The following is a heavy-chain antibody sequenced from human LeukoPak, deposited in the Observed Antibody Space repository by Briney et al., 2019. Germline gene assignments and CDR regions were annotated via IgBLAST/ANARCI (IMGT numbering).Heavy chain of an antibody. Sequence: ASVKVSCKASGYTFTSYGISWVRQAPGQGLEWMGWISAYNGNTNYAQKLQGRVTMTTDTSTSTAYMELRSLRSDDTAVYYCARAHPYYDILTGVGPYFDYWGQGTLVTVSS. J-gene: IGHJ4*02. CDR1: GYTFTSYG. V-gene: IGHV1-18*01. CDR2: ISAYNGNT. D-gene: IGHD3-9*01. CDR3: ARAHPYYDILTGVGPYFDY.